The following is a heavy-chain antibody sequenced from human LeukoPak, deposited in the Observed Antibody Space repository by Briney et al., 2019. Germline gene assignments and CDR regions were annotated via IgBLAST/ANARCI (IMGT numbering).Heavy chain of an antibody. Sequence: SVKVSCKASGGTFSSYAISWVRQAPGQGLEWMGRIIPILGIANYAQKFQGRVTITADKSTSTACMELSSLRSEDTAVYYCARLDSYYYYGMDVWGQGTTVTVSS. D-gene: IGHD3-9*01. J-gene: IGHJ6*02. CDR3: ARLDSYYYYGMDV. CDR2: IIPILGIA. V-gene: IGHV1-69*04. CDR1: GGTFSSYA.